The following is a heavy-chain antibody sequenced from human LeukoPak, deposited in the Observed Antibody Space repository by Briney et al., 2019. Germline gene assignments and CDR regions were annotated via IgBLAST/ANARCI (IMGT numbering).Heavy chain of an antibody. V-gene: IGHV4-34*01. J-gene: IGHJ6*01. CDR2: INHSGST. CDR1: GGSFSGYY. D-gene: IGHD6-13*01. CDR3: ARWYSSSWYYYYGMDV. Sequence: SETLSLTCAVYGGSFSGYYCSWIRQPPGKGLEWIGEINHSGSTNYNPSLKSRVTISVDTSKNQFSLKLSSVTAADTAVYYCARWYSSSWYYYYGMDVWGQGTTVTVSS.